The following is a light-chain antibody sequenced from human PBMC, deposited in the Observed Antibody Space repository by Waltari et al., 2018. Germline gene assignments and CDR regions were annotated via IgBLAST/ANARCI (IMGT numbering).Light chain of an antibody. CDR3: QHYVRLPVT. J-gene: IGKJ1*01. CDR1: QSFSRA. V-gene: IGKV3-20*01. CDR2: DAS. Sequence: EIVLTQSPGHLSLSPGERATLSCRASQSFSRALAWYQQKPGQAPRLLIYDASTRAIGIPDRFSGGGSGTDFSLTISRLEPEDFAVYYCQHYVRLPVTFGQETTVEIK.